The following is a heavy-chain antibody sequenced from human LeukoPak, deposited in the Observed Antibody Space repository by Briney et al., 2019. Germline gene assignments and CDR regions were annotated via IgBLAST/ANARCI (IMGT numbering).Heavy chain of an antibody. V-gene: IGHV4-59*08. CDR1: GGSISSYY. CDR3: ARTVVVVAASWFDP. J-gene: IGHJ5*02. CDR2: IYYSGST. D-gene: IGHD2-15*01. Sequence: SETLSLTCTVSGGSISSYYWSWIRQPPGKGLKWIGYIYYSGSTNYNPSLKSRVTISVDTSKNQFSLKLSSVTAADTAVYYCARTVVVVAASWFDPWGQGTLVTVSS.